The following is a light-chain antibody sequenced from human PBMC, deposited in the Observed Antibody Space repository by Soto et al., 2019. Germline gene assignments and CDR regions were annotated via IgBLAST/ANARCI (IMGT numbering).Light chain of an antibody. CDR3: CSYAGSYIYV. CDR2: DVT. Sequence: QSALTQPRSVSGCRGQSVTISCTGTSSDVGGYNYVSWYQQHPDKAPKVMIYDVTKRPSGVPDRFSGSKSGNTASLTISGLQAEDEADYYCCSYAGSYIYVFGTGTKVTVL. CDR1: SSDVGGYNY. J-gene: IGLJ1*01. V-gene: IGLV2-11*01.